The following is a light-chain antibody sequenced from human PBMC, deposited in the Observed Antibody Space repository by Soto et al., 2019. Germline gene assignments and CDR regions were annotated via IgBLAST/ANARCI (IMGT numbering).Light chain of an antibody. J-gene: IGKJ1*01. CDR1: QSISGW. Sequence: DIQMTQSPSTLSASVGDRVTITCRASQSISGWLAWYQQKPGKAPKVVIYDVSTLESGVPSRFSGDGSGTEFTLTITSLQPDDFATYYCQEYTTYSRTFGQGTKVEVK. CDR2: DVS. CDR3: QEYTTYSRT. V-gene: IGKV1-5*01.